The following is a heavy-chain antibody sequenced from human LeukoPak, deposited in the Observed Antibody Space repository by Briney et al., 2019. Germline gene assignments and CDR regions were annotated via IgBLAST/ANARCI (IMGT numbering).Heavy chain of an antibody. CDR1: GFTFSNNS. Sequence: GGSLRLSCAASGFTFSNNSMNCVRQAPGNGLEWVSSISSSSSYIYYADSVKGRFTISRDNAKNSLYLQMNSLRAEDTAVYYCARAITYYYDSSGYSLFDYWGQGTLVTVSS. J-gene: IGHJ4*02. D-gene: IGHD3-22*01. CDR2: ISSSSSYI. V-gene: IGHV3-21*01. CDR3: ARAITYYYDSSGYSLFDY.